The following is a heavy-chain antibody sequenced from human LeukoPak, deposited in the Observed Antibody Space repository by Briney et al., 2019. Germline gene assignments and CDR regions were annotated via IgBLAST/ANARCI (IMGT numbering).Heavy chain of an antibody. D-gene: IGHD2-15*01. J-gene: IGHJ5*02. V-gene: IGHV1-8*01. Sequence: ASVKVSCKASGYTFTSYDINWVRQATGQGLEWMGWMNPNSGNTGYAQKFQGRVTMTRNTSISTAYMELSSLRSEDTAVNYCARGGRWPKENWFDPWGQGTLVTVSS. CDR2: MNPNSGNT. CDR3: ARGGRWPKENWFDP. CDR1: GYTFTSYD.